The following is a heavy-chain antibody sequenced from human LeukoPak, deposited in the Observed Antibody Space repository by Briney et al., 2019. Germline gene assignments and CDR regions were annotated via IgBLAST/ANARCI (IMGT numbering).Heavy chain of an antibody. CDR1: VFTFSSYA. J-gene: IGHJ4*02. D-gene: IGHD3-22*01. V-gene: IGHV3-23*01. CDR2: ISGSGGST. CDR3: AKWDYYDSSGYYYFDY. Sequence: GGSLRLSCAASVFTFSSYAMSWVRQAPGKGLEWVSAISGSGGSTYYADSVKGRFTISRDNSKNTLYLQMNSLRAEDTAVYYCAKWDYYDSSGYYYFDYWGQGTLVTVSS.